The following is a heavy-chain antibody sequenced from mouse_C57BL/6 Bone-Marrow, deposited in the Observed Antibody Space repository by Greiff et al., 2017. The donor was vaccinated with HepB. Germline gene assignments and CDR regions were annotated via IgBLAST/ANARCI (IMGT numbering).Heavy chain of an antibody. V-gene: IGHV6-3*01. Sequence: EVQLQESGGGLVQPGGSMKLSCVASGFTFSNYWMNWVRQSPEKGLEWVAQIRLKSDNYATHYAESVKGRFTISRDDSKSSVYLQMNNLRAEDTGIYYCTDYYGGGYFDVWGTGTTVTVSS. CDR1: GFTFSNYW. D-gene: IGHD1-1*01. CDR3: TDYYGGGYFDV. CDR2: IRLKSDNYAT. J-gene: IGHJ1*03.